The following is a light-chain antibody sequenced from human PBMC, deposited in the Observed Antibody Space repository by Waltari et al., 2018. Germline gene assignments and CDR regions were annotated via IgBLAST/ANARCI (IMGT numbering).Light chain of an antibody. CDR3: NSYTGNSSWM. J-gene: IGLJ3*02. CDR1: SRDVAFYNY. V-gene: IGLV2-14*01. CDR2: DVS. Sequence: QSALTQPTSVSGSPGQSVTISCTGTSRDVAFYNYVSWYQQYPGKVPHPLIYDVSDRPSGLASRFSGSKSGNTASLTISGLQADDEADYYCNSYTGNSSWMFGGGTKLTVL.